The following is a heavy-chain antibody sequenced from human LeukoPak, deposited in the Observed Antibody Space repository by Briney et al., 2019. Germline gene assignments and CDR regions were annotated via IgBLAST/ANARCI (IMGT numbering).Heavy chain of an antibody. V-gene: IGHV1-8*03. CDR1: GYTFTSYD. CDR2: MNPNSGNT. D-gene: IGHD3-22*01. J-gene: IGHJ3*02. Sequence: ASVKVSCKASGYTFTSYDINWVRQATGQGLEWMGWMNPNSGNTGYAQKFQGRVTITRNTSISTAYMELSSLRSEDTAVYYCARGNYYDSSGYYYGDAFDIWGQGTMVTVSS. CDR3: ARGNYYDSSGYYYGDAFDI.